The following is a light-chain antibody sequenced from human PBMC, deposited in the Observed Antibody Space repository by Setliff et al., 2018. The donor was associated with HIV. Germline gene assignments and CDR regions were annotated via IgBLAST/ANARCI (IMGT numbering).Light chain of an antibody. J-gene: IGLJ1*01. Sequence: QSVLAQPASVSGSPGQSITLSCTGTSSDIGGYHLVSWYQQYPGKAPKLMIYEVTKRPSGLSNRFSGSKSGNTASLTISGLQAEDEADYYCCSYAGSKTLYVFGSGTKVTVL. V-gene: IGLV2-23*02. CDR3: CSYAGSKTLYV. CDR2: EVT. CDR1: SSDIGGYHL.